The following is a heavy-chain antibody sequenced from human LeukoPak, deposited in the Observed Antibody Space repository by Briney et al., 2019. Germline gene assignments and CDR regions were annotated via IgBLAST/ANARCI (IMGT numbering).Heavy chain of an antibody. J-gene: IGHJ4*02. D-gene: IGHD3-9*01. CDR2: ISYDGSNK. V-gene: IGHV3-30*01. CDR1: GFTFSTYA. CDR3: ARGYILAGYYSPFDY. Sequence: PGRSLRLSCAASGFTFSTYAMHWVRQAPGKGLEWVAVISYDGSNKFHADSVKGRFTISRDNSKNILYLQMNSLRAEDTVVYYCARGYILAGYYSPFDYWGQGTLVTVSS.